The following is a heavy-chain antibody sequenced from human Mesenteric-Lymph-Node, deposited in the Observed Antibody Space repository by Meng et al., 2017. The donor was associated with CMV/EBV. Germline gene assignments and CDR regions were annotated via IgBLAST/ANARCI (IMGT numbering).Heavy chain of an antibody. D-gene: IGHD6-19*01. J-gene: IGHJ6*02. V-gene: IGHV1-2*02. CDR1: GYINTGYY. Sequence: ASVKVSCKASGYINTGYYLHWVRQAPGQGFEWMGWINPNSGGTDYAQKFQGRVTMIRDTSISTAYMELSRLRFDDTAVYYCASGWDYYYGMDVWGQGTTVTVSS. CDR3: ASGWDYYYGMDV. CDR2: INPNSGGT.